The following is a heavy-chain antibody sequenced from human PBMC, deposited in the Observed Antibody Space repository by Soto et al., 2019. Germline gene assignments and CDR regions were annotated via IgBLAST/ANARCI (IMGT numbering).Heavy chain of an antibody. CDR2: ISYDGSNK. V-gene: IGHV3-30*18. D-gene: IGHD3-16*01. Sequence: QVQLVESGGGVVQPGRSLRLSCAASGFTFSSYGMHWVRQAPGKGLEWVAVISYDGSNKNYADSVKGRFTISRDNSKNTLYLQMNSRRAEDKAVYYCGKVCAVWGAYYYGMDVW. CDR1: GFTFSSYG. J-gene: IGHJ6*01. CDR3: GKVCAVWGAYYYGMDV.